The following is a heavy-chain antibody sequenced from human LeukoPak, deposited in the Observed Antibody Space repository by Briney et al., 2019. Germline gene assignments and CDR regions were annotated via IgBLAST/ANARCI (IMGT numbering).Heavy chain of an antibody. CDR2: INAGNGNT. CDR3: ARNGRPSFQYYYYYGMDV. V-gene: IGHV1-3*01. Sequence: GASVKVSCKASGYTFTSYAMHWVRQAPGQRLEWMGWINAGNGNTKYSQKFQDRVTITRDTSASTAYMELSSLRSEDTAVYYCARNGRPSFQYYYYYGMDVWGQGTTVTVSS. CDR1: GYTFTSYA. D-gene: IGHD1-1*01. J-gene: IGHJ6*02.